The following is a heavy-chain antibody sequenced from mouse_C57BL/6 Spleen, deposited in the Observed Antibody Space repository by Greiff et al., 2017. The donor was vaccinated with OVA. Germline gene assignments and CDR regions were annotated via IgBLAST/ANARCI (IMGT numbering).Heavy chain of an antibody. V-gene: IGHV1-69*01. CDR3: ARTEVYYGSSYYAMDY. J-gene: IGHJ4*01. CDR2: IDPSDSYT. CDR1: GYTFTSYW. Sequence: VQLKQPGAELVMPGASVKLSCKASGYTFTSYWMHWVKQRPGQGLEWIGEIDPSDSYTNYNQKFKGKSTLTVDKSSSTAYMQLSSLTSEDSAVYYCARTEVYYGSSYYAMDYWGQGTSVTVSS. D-gene: IGHD1-1*01.